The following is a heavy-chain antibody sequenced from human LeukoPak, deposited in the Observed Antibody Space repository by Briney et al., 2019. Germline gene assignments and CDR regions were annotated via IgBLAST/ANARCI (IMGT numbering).Heavy chain of an antibody. D-gene: IGHD1-14*01. CDR3: TRDRSRAEDD. V-gene: IGHV3-7*01. J-gene: IGHJ4*02. Sequence: GGPLRLSCAASGFTVSGHWMSWVRQTPGKGLEWVANINQGGSDKYYVDSVKGRFTISRDNANNLLYLQMNSLRGEDTAVYYCTRDRSRAEDDWGQGTLVTVSS. CDR2: INQGGSDK. CDR1: GFTVSGHW.